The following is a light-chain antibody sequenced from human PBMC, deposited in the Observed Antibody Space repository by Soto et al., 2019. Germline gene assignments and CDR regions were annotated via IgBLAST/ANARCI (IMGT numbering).Light chain of an antibody. CDR2: LNSDGSH. J-gene: IGLJ2*01. CDR1: SGHSNYA. Sequence: QAVVTQSPSASASLGASVKLTCTLSSGHSNYAIAWHQQQSEKGPRYLMKLNSDGSHSKGDGIPDRFSGSSSGAERYLTISSLQSEDEADYYCQSWGSGIVVFGGGTKVTVI. CDR3: QSWGSGIVV. V-gene: IGLV4-69*01.